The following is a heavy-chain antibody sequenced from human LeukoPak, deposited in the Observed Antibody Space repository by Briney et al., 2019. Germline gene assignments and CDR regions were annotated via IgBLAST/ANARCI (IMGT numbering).Heavy chain of an antibody. CDR2: IWYDGSNK. J-gene: IGHJ4*02. V-gene: IGHV3-33*01. CDR1: GFTFSSYG. Sequence: GRSLRLSCAASGFTFSSYGMHWVRQAPGKGLEWVAVIWYDGSNKYYADSVKGRFTISRDNSKNTLYLQMNSLRAEDTAVYYCARDAPYYDILTGYHHDYFDYWGQGTLVTVSS. CDR3: ARDAPYYDILTGYHHDYFDY. D-gene: IGHD3-9*01.